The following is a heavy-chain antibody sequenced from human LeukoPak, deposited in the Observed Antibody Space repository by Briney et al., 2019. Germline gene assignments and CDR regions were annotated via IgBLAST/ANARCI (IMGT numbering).Heavy chain of an antibody. CDR2: ISSSSSYI. D-gene: IGHD3-10*01. CDR1: GFTFSYHS. Sequence: KPGGSLRLSCAASGFTFSYHSVNWVRQAPGKGLEWVSSISSSSSYIYYADSVKGRFTISRDNAKNSLYLQMNSLRAEDTAIYYCARGFSGSYYTKDFDYWGQGALVTVSS. CDR3: ARGFSGSYYTKDFDY. V-gene: IGHV3-21*01. J-gene: IGHJ4*02.